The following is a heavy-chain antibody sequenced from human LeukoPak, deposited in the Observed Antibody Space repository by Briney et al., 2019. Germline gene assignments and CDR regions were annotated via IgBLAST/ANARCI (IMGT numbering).Heavy chain of an antibody. V-gene: IGHV3-30*04. CDR2: ISYDGSNK. D-gene: IGHD1-26*01. CDR1: GFTFSSYA. J-gene: IGHJ4*02. Sequence: GGSLRLSCAASGFTFSSYAMHWVRQAPGKGLEWVAVISYDGSNKYYADSVKGRFTISRDNSKNTLYLQMNSLRAEDTAVYYCAKTPTPYSGSYCFDYWGQGTLVTVSS. CDR3: AKTPTPYSGSYCFDY.